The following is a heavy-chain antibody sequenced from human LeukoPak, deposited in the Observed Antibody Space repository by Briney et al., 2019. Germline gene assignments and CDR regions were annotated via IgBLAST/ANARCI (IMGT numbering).Heavy chain of an antibody. J-gene: IGHJ4*02. Sequence: PGGSLRLSCAASGFTFSSYAMSWVRQAPGKGLEWVSAISASGGSTYYADSVKGRFTISRDNSKNTLYLQMNSLRAEDTAVYYCGKGQSWNSYGPFDYWGQGTLVTVSS. CDR1: GFTFSSYA. D-gene: IGHD5-18*01. V-gene: IGHV3-23*01. CDR3: GKGQSWNSYGPFDY. CDR2: ISASGGST.